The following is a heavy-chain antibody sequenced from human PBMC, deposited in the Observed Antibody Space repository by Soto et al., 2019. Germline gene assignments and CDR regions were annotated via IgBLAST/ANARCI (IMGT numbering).Heavy chain of an antibody. CDR1: GFTFSSYS. J-gene: IGHJ3*02. D-gene: IGHD6-6*01. CDR2: ISSSSSYI. CDR3: ARYIAARAFDI. Sequence: GGSLRLSCAASGFTFSSYSMNWVRQAPGKGLEWVSSISSSSSYIYYADSVKGRFTISRDNAKNSLYLQMNSLRAEDTAVYYCARYIAARAFDIWGQGTMVTVSS. V-gene: IGHV3-21*01.